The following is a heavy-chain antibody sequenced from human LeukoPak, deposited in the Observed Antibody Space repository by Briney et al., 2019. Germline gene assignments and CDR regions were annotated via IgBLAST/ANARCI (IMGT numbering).Heavy chain of an antibody. Sequence: SETLSHTCTVSGGSISSYYWSWIRQPPGKELEWIAYIYYSGSTNYNPSLKSRVTISVDSSKNQYSLMLSSVTDADTAVYYCARHLNTAMVKAHFDYWGQGTLVTVSS. CDR2: IYYSGST. CDR1: GGSISSYY. CDR3: ARHLNTAMVKAHFDY. J-gene: IGHJ4*02. V-gene: IGHV4-59*08. D-gene: IGHD5-18*01.